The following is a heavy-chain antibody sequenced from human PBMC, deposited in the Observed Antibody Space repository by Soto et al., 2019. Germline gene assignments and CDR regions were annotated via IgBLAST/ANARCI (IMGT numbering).Heavy chain of an antibody. J-gene: IGHJ6*02. V-gene: IGHV3-23*01. CDR2: ISGSGAST. Sequence: GGSLRLSCAASGFTLSSYAMSWVRQAPGEGLEWVSGISGSGASTYYADSVKGRFTISRDNSKNTLYLQVNSLRAEDTAVYFFAKGHNTYYYHYGMAVWGQGTTVTVSS. CDR1: GFTLSSYA. CDR3: AKGHNTYYYHYGMAV.